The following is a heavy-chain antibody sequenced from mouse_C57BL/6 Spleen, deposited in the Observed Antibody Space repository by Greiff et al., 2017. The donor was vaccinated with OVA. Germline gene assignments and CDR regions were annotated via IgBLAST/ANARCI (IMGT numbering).Heavy chain of an antibody. Sequence: QVQLKESGPGLVQPSQSLSITCTVSGFSLTSYGVHWVRQSPGKGLEWLGVIWRGGSTDYNAAFMSRLSITKDNSKSQVFFKMNSLQADDTAIYYCATNYYGSSYSWYFDVWGTGTTVTVSS. D-gene: IGHD1-1*01. CDR1: GFSLTSYG. V-gene: IGHV2-5*01. CDR3: ATNYYGSSYSWYFDV. CDR2: IWRGGST. J-gene: IGHJ1*03.